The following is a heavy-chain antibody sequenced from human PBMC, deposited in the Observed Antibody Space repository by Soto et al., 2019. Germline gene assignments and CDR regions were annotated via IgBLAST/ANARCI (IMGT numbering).Heavy chain of an antibody. CDR1: GFSFSNFA. J-gene: IGHJ4*02. CDR2: VSFDGTNK. D-gene: IGHD4-4*01. CDR3: ARDRRPQVTVNFXY. Sequence: SLRLSCAASGFSFSNFAMHWVRQAPGKGLEWVAVVSFDGTNKYYADSVKGRFTISRDNYKNTLYLQMSSLRTEDTAVYYCARDRRPQVTVNFXYWGQGTPVTVS. V-gene: IGHV3-30-3*01.